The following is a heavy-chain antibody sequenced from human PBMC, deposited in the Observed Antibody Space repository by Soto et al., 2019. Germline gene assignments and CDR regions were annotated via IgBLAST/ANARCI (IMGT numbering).Heavy chain of an antibody. V-gene: IGHV3-74*01. CDR1: GFTFSSYW. CDR2: INSDGSST. CDR3: AREGAILLWFGESPGGMDV. D-gene: IGHD3-10*01. J-gene: IGHJ6*02. Sequence: GGSLRLSCAASGFTFSSYWMHWVRQAPGKGLVWVSRINSDGSSTSYADSVKGRFTISRDNAKNTLYLQMNSLRAEDTAVYYCAREGAILLWFGESPGGMDVWGQGTTVTVSS.